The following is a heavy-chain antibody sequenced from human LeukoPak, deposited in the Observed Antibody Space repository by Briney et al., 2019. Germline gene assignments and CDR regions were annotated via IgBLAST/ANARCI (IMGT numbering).Heavy chain of an antibody. CDR1: GFAFSSYA. CDR2: ISDSGGST. V-gene: IGHV3-23*01. J-gene: IGHJ6*03. Sequence: GGSLRLSCAASGFAFSSYAVSWVRQAPGKGLEWVSAISDSGGSTYYADSVKGRFTISRDNSKNTLYLQMNSLRAEDTALYYCAKGATVTYYYYMDVWGKGTTVTISS. CDR3: AKGATVTYYYYMDV. D-gene: IGHD4-17*01.